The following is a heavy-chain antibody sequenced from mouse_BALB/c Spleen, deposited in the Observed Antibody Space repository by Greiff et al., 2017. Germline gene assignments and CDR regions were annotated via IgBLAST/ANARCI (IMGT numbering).Heavy chain of an antibody. J-gene: IGHJ1*01. Sequence: EVQGVESGGGLVKLGGSLKLSCAASGFTFSSYYMSWVRQTPEKRLELVAAINSNGGSTYYPDTVKGRFTISRDNAKNTLYLQMSSLKSEDTALYYCARGNYFYWDFDVWGAGTTVTVSS. CDR1: GFTFSSYY. D-gene: IGHD2-1*01. CDR2: INSNGGST. V-gene: IGHV5-6-2*01. CDR3: ARGNYFYWDFDV.